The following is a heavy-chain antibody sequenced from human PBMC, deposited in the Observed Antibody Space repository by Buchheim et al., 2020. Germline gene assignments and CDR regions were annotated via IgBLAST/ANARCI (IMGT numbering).Heavy chain of an antibody. V-gene: IGHV4-34*01. CDR2: INHSGST. Sequence: QVQLQQWGAGLLKPSETLSLTCAVYGGSFSGYYWSWIRQPPGKGLEWIGEINHSGSTNYNPSLKSRVTISVDTSKNQFFLQLSSVTAADTAVYYCARDPTYCSSTSCYGWGQGTL. D-gene: IGHD2-2*01. CDR3: ARDPTYCSSTSCYG. J-gene: IGHJ4*02. CDR1: GGSFSGYY.